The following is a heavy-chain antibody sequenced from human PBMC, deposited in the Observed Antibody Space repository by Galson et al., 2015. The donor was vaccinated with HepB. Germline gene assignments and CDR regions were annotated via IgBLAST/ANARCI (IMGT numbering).Heavy chain of an antibody. V-gene: IGHV3-66*02. D-gene: IGHD5-18*01. CDR2: IYVDGNT. CDR3: AKDQGDGYVNYYYYGMDV. J-gene: IGHJ6*02. CDR1: GFTVSGMY. Sequence: SLRLSCAASGFTVSGMYLSWVRQAPGKGLEWVSVIYVDGNTYYADSVKGRFTISRDNSKNTLFLQMNSLRAEDTAMYYCAKDQGDGYVNYYYYGMDVWGQGTTVTVSS.